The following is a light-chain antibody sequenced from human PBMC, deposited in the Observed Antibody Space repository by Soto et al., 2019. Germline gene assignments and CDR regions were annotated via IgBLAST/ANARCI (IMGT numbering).Light chain of an antibody. Sequence: DIQMTQSPSTLSASVRDRVTITCRASQGISPWLAWYQQKPGKAPKILIYKASSLESGVPSRFSGSESGTEFTLTISSLQPDDFATYYCQQYKSYSRTFGQGTKLEIK. CDR3: QQYKSYSRT. V-gene: IGKV1-5*03. CDR1: QGISPW. CDR2: KAS. J-gene: IGKJ2*01.